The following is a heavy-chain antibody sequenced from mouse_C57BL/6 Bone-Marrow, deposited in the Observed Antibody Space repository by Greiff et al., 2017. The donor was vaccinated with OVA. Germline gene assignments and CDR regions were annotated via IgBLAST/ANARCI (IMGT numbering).Heavy chain of an antibody. V-gene: IGHV1-15*01. D-gene: IGHD2-5*01. CDR1: GYTFTDYE. CDR3: TRVYINYYAMDY. CDR2: IDPETGGT. Sequence: VQLQQSGAELVRPGASVTLSCKASGYTFTDYEMHWVKQTPVHGLEWIGAIDPETGGTAYNQKFKGKAILTADTSSSAAYMELRSLTSEDSAVYYCTRVYINYYAMDYWGQGTSVTVSS. J-gene: IGHJ4*01.